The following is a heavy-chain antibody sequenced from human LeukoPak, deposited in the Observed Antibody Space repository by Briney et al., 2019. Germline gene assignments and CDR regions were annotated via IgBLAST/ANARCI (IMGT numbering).Heavy chain of an antibody. CDR1: GGSFSGYY. J-gene: IGHJ3*02. V-gene: IGHV4-34*01. Sequence: SETLSLTCAVYGGSFSGYYWSWIRQPPGKGLEWIGEINHSGSTSYNPSLKSRVTISVDTSKNQFSLKLSSVTAADTAVYYCARDKSGNDILTGFYVGAFDIWGQGTMVTVSS. CDR3: ARDKSGNDILTGFYVGAFDI. CDR2: INHSGST. D-gene: IGHD3-9*01.